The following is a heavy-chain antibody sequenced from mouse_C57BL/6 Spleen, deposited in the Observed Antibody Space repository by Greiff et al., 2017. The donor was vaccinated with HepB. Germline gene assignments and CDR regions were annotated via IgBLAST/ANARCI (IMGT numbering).Heavy chain of an antibody. CDR1: GYTFTSYW. D-gene: IGHD1-1*01. J-gene: IGHJ4*01. CDR3: ARDYYGSSYDMDY. V-gene: IGHV1-64*01. Sequence: QVQLQQPGAELVKPGASVKLSCKASGYTFTSYWMHWVKQRPGQGLEWIGMIHPNSGSTNYNEKFKSKATLTVDKSSSTASMQLSSLTSEDSAVYYCARDYYGSSYDMDYWGQGTSVTVSS. CDR2: IHPNSGST.